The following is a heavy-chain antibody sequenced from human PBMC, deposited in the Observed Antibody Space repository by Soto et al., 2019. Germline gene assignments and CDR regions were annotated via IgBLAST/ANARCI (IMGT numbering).Heavy chain of an antibody. Sequence: GGSLILSCAASGFTFSYYYMSWIRQAPGKGLEWVSYISSSGSTIYYADSVKGRFTISRDNAKNSLYLQMNSLRDEDTAVYYCARNYYDSSGYFLDWFDPWGQGTLVTVSS. V-gene: IGHV3-11*04. J-gene: IGHJ5*02. CDR2: ISSSGSTI. CDR3: ARNYYDSSGYFLDWFDP. D-gene: IGHD3-22*01. CDR1: GFTFSYYY.